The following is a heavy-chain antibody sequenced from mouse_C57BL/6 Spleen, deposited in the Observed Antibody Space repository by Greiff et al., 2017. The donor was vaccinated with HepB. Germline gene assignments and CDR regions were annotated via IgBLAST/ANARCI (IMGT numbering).Heavy chain of an antibody. Sequence: VMLVESGPGLVQPSQSLSITCTVSGFSLTSYGVHWVRQSPGKGLEWLGVIWSGGSTDYNAAFISRLSISKDNSKSQVFFKMNRLQADDTAIYYCARNDGYYYFDVWGTGTTVTVSS. CDR3: ARNDGYYYFDV. V-gene: IGHV2-2*01. CDR2: IWSGGST. J-gene: IGHJ1*03. D-gene: IGHD2-3*01. CDR1: GFSLTSYG.